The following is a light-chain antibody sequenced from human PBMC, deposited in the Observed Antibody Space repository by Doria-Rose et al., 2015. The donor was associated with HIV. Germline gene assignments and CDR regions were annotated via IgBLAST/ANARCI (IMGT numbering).Light chain of an antibody. Sequence: TQPPGTLSLSPGERATLSCRASQSFRGTYLAWYQQKPGQAPSLLIYDGSTRATGIPDRFSAGGSGTDFTLTINRLEPEDFALYYCHQYGTSWTFGQGAKVEI. CDR2: DGS. J-gene: IGKJ1*01. V-gene: IGKV3-20*01. CDR3: HQYGTSWT. CDR1: QSFRGTY.